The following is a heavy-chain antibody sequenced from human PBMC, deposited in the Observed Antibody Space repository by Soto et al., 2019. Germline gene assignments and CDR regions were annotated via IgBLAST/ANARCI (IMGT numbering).Heavy chain of an antibody. V-gene: IGHV4-31*02. J-gene: IGHJ5*02. Sequence: DLEWIGYIYYSGSTYYNPSLKSRVTISVDTSNNQFSLKLSSVTAADTAVYYCARKSRGGLFGAKGWFDPWGQGTLVTVSS. D-gene: IGHD2-21*01. CDR2: IYYSGST. CDR3: ARKSRGGLFGAKGWFDP.